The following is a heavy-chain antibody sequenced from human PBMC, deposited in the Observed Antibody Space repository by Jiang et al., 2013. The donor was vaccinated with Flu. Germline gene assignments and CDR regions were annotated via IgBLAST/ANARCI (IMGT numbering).Heavy chain of an antibody. D-gene: IGHD6-19*01. CDR1: GGTFSSYT. Sequence: GAEVKKPGSSVKVSCKASGGTFSSYTISWVRQAPGQGLEWMGRIIPILGIANYAQKFQGRVTITADKSTSTAYMELSSLRSEDTAVYYCARENSSHHRYYYYGMDVWGQGTTVTVSS. V-gene: IGHV1-69*04. CDR2: IIPILGIA. J-gene: IGHJ6*02. CDR3: ARENSSHHRYYYYGMDV.